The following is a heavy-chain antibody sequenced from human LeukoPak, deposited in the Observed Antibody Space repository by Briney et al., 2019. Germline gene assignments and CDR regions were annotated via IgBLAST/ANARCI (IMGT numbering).Heavy chain of an antibody. CDR3: ARDFWSGTGDY. D-gene: IGHD3-3*01. J-gene: IGHJ4*02. CDR1: GFTFSNYG. CDR2: IRYGGSDK. Sequence: GGSLRLSCAASGFTFSNYGTHWVRQAPGKGLEWVAFIRYGGSDKYYADSVKGRFTISRDNSKNTLYLQMNSLRGEDTAVYYCARDFWSGTGDYWGQGTLVTVSS. V-gene: IGHV3-30*02.